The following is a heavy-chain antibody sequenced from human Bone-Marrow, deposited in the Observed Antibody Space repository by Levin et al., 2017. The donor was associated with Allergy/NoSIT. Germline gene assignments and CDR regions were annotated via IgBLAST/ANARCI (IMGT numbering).Heavy chain of an antibody. Sequence: SQTLSLTCTVSGGSISDYYWSWIRQPPGKGLEWIGYIHYTGSTEYNPSLKSRVTTSVDTSKNQFSLNLISLTAADTAVYYCARYDSSGYQPYYFDYWGQGALVTVSS. D-gene: IGHD3-22*01. V-gene: IGHV4-59*08. CDR1: GGSISDYY. CDR3: ARYDSSGYQPYYFDY. J-gene: IGHJ4*02. CDR2: IHYTGST.